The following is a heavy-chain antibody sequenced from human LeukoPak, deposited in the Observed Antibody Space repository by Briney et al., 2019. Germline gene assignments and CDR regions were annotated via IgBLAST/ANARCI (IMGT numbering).Heavy chain of an antibody. CDR1: GFTFSSFP. Sequence: PGGSLRLSCAASGFTFSSFPMHWVRQAPGKGLEWVAVISYDGSKKYYADSVKGRISTSRDNFKNTLSLQMNNLRVGDTAVYYCARTPVVTGNYYFYYMDVWGKGTTVTVSS. J-gene: IGHJ6*03. D-gene: IGHD4-23*01. CDR2: ISYDGSKK. V-gene: IGHV3-30*04. CDR3: ARTPVVTGNYYFYYMDV.